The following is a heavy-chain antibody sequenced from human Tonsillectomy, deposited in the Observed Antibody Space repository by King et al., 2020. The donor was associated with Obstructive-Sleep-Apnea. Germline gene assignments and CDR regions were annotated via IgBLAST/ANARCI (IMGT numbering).Heavy chain of an antibody. CDR3: AKEGRGGFDY. J-gene: IGHJ4*02. Sequence: VQLVESGGGVVQPGRSLRLSCEASTFTFRTYGMHWVRQAPGKGLEWGAFIRYDGSYKYFADSVKGRFTISRDNSKNTLYLQMNNLRADDTAVYYCAKEGRGGFDYWGQGTLVTVSS. V-gene: IGHV3-30*02. CDR1: TFTFRTYG. CDR2: IRYDGSYK. D-gene: IGHD3-16*01.